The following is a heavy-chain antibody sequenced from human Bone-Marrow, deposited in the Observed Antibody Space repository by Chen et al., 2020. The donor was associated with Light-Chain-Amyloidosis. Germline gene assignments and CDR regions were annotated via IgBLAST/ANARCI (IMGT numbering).Heavy chain of an antibody. D-gene: IGHD5-12*01. CDR2: IYHDDSDA. V-gene: IGHV5-51*01. Sequence: EVQLEQSGPEVKKPGESLKISCKGSGYTFPNYWIGWVRQMPGKGLEWMGVIYHDDSDARYSPPFEGQVTISADKSITTAYLQWRSLKASDTAMYYCARRRDGYNFDYWGQGTLVTVSS. J-gene: IGHJ4*02. CDR3: ARRRDGYNFDY. CDR1: GYTFPNYW.